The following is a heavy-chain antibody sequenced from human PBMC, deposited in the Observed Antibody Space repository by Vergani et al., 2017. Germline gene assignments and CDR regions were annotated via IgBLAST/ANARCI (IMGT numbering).Heavy chain of an antibody. CDR2: ISGQNFRT. CDR1: GFTFTAHG. J-gene: IGHJ4*02. Sequence: EVQLLESGGGSAQPGESLRLSCVASGFTFTAHGLNWVRQAPGKGLEWVSGISGQNFRTHYADSVKGRFTISRDDSKNTVYLQINSLRAEDTAVYYCTKGSRGYTGYFFDYWGQGTLATVSS. V-gene: IGHV3-23*01. CDR3: TKGSRGYTGYFFDY. D-gene: IGHD5-12*01.